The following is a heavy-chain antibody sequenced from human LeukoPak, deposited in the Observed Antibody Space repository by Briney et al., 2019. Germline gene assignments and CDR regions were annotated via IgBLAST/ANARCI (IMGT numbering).Heavy chain of an antibody. J-gene: IGHJ3*02. CDR1: GGSISSSSYY. V-gene: IGHV4-39*01. Sequence: SETLSLTCTVSGGSISSSSYYWGWIRQPPGKGLEWIGSIYYSGGTYYNPSLKSRVTISVDTSKNQFSLKLSSVTAADTAVYYCARRYCSSTSCYGRAPDAFDIWGQGTMVTVSS. CDR2: IYYSGGT. CDR3: ARRYCSSTSCYGRAPDAFDI. D-gene: IGHD2-2*01.